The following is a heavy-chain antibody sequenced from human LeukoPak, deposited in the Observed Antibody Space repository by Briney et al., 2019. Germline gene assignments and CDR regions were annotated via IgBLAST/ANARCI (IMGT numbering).Heavy chain of an antibody. CDR1: GFTFSSYG. V-gene: IGHV3-30*02. J-gene: IGHJ4*02. CDR3: AKGDVRLRGYYFDY. D-gene: IGHD5-12*01. Sequence: GGSLRLSCAASGFTFSSYGMHWVRQAPGKGLEWVAFIRYDGSNKYYADSVRGRFTISRDNSKNTLYLQMNSLRAEDTAVYYCAKGDVRLRGYYFDYWGQGTLVTVSS. CDR2: IRYDGSNK.